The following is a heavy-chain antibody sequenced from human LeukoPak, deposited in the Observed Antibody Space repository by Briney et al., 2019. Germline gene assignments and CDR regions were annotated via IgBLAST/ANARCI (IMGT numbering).Heavy chain of an antibody. J-gene: IGHJ5*02. D-gene: IGHD2-2*01. CDR1: GGSISSYY. Sequence: SETLSLTCTVSGGSISSYYWSWIRQPPGKGLEWIGYIYYSGSTNYNPSLKSRVTISVDTSKNQFSLKLSSVTAADTAVYYCARDRRHYCSSTSCYVWFDPWGQGTLVTVSS. V-gene: IGHV4-59*12. CDR3: ARDRRHYCSSTSCYVWFDP. CDR2: IYYSGST.